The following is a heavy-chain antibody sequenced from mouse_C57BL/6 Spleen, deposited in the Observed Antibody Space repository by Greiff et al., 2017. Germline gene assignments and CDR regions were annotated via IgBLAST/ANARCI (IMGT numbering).Heavy chain of an antibody. CDR2: INYDGSST. Sequence: EVQLVESEGGLVQPGSSMKLSCTASGFTFSDYYMAWVRQVPEKGLEWVANINYDGSSTYYLDSLKSRFIISRDNAKNILYLQMSSLKSEDTATYYCARAHYGYAMDYWGQGTSVTVSS. CDR1: GFTFSDYY. CDR3: ARAHYGYAMDY. J-gene: IGHJ4*01. V-gene: IGHV5-16*01. D-gene: IGHD1-1*01.